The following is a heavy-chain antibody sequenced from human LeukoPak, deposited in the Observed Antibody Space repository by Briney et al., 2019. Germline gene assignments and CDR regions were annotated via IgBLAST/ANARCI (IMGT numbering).Heavy chain of an antibody. V-gene: IGHV4-39*07. CDR3: ASLPYGYSSGWG. CDR1: GGSISSSRYY. D-gene: IGHD6-19*01. J-gene: IGHJ4*02. CDR2: IYHSGST. Sequence: SETLSLTCTVSGGSISSSRYYRGWIRQPPGKGLEWIGEIYHSGSTNYNPSLKSRVTISVDKSKNQFSLKLSSVTAADTAVYYCASLPYGYSSGWGWGQGTLVTVSS.